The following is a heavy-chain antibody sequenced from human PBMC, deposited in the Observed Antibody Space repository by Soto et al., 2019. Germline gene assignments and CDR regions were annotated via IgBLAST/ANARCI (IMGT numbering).Heavy chain of an antibody. CDR1: GGSISSSSYY. CDR3: ARQVVPAASPRGRYFDY. J-gene: IGHJ4*02. V-gene: IGHV4-39*01. Sequence: SETLSLTCTVSGGSISSSSYYWGWIRQPPGKGLEWIGSIYYSGSTYYNPSLKSRVTISVDTSKNQFSLKLSSVTAADTAVYYCARQVVPAASPRGRYFDYWGQGTLVTVSS. D-gene: IGHD2-2*01. CDR2: IYYSGST.